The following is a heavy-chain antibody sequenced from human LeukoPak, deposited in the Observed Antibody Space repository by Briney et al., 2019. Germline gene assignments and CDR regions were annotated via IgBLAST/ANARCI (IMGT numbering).Heavy chain of an antibody. CDR2: IYYSGST. V-gene: IGHV4-61*01. J-gene: IGHJ6*02. CDR3: AREGVVPAAMQDYYYYGMDV. Sequence: SETLSLTCTVSGGSVSSGSYYWSWIRQPPGKGLEWIGYIYYSGSTNYNPSLKSRVTISVDTSKNQFSLKLSSVTAADTAVYYRAREGVVPAAMQDYYYYGMDVWGQGTTVTVSS. CDR1: GGSVSSGSYY. D-gene: IGHD2-2*01.